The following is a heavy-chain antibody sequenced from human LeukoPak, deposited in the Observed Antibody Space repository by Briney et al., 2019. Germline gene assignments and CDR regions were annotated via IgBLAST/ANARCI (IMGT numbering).Heavy chain of an antibody. CDR2: IYSGGST. V-gene: IGHV3-53*01. Sequence: PGGSLRLSCAASGFTVSSNYMSWVRQAPGKGLEWVSVIYSGGSTYYADSVEGRSTISRDNSKNTLYLQMNTLRAEDTAVYYCARGDILTGFSPFAWGQGTLVTVSS. D-gene: IGHD3-9*01. CDR3: ARGDILTGFSPFA. J-gene: IGHJ5*02. CDR1: GFTVSSNY.